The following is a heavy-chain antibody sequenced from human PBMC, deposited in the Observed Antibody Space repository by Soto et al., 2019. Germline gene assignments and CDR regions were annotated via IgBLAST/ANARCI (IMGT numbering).Heavy chain of an antibody. Sequence: SETLSLTCTVSGASISFGPYYWAWIRQHPQTGLEWIGYMYNSGTPYYSPSLRSRVAMSFDTSTNQISLTLTSVTVADAAVYYCARDGGRGGPDAFETWGQGTTVTVSS. CDR2: MYNSGTP. CDR3: ARDGGRGGPDAFET. D-gene: IGHD3-16*01. V-gene: IGHV4-31*03. CDR1: GASISFGPYY. J-gene: IGHJ3*02.